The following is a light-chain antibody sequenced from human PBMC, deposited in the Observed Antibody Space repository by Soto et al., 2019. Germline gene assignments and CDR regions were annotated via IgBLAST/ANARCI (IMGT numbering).Light chain of an antibody. CDR3: GADHGSGSNFVL. CDR1: SGYSNYK. Sequence: QAVVTQPPSASASLGASVTLTCTLSSGYSNYKVDWYQQRPGKGHRFVMRVGTGGIVGSKGDGIPDRFSVLGSGLNRYLTIKNIQEEDESDYHCGADHGSGSNFVLFGGGTKLTVL. V-gene: IGLV9-49*01. J-gene: IGLJ2*01. CDR2: VGTGGIVG.